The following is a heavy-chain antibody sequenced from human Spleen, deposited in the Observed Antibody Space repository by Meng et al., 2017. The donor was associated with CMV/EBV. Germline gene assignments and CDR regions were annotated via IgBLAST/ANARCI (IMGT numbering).Heavy chain of an antibody. CDR2: INSDGSST. CDR3: AKGGHCSSTSCYRADYYYYYGMDV. V-gene: IGHV3-74*01. D-gene: IGHD2-2*02. J-gene: IGHJ6*02. CDR1: GFTFSSYW. Sequence: GESLKISCAASGFTFSSYWMHWVRQAPGKGLVWVSRINSDGSSTSYADSVKGRFTISRDNAKNTLYLQMNSLRAEDTAVYYCAKGGHCSSTSCYRADYYYYYGMDVWGQGTTVTVSS.